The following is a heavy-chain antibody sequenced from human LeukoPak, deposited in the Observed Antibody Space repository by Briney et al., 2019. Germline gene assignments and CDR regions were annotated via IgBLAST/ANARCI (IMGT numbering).Heavy chain of an antibody. Sequence: PGGSLRLSCTASGFTFSSYSMNWVRQAPGKGLEWVSSISSSSSYIYYADSVKGRFTISRDNAKNSLYLQMNSLRAEDTAVYYCARALFLWQQLTTKVGDAFDIWGQGTMVTVSS. V-gene: IGHV3-21*01. D-gene: IGHD6-13*01. J-gene: IGHJ3*02. CDR1: GFTFSSYS. CDR2: ISSSSSYI. CDR3: ARALFLWQQLTTKVGDAFDI.